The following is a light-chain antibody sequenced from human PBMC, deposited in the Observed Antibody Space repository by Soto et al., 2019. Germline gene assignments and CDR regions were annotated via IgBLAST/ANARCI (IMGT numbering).Light chain of an antibody. CDR2: GAA. V-gene: IGKV1-6*01. Sequence: AIQMTQSPSSLSSSVGDRVTISCRASQGIGNALVWYQQKPGKPPQVLLYGAANLQSGVPPRFSGSGSGTDFTLAISSMQPEDSATYYCRQDINYPWTFGQGTKVEIK. CDR3: RQDINYPWT. CDR1: QGIGNA. J-gene: IGKJ1*01.